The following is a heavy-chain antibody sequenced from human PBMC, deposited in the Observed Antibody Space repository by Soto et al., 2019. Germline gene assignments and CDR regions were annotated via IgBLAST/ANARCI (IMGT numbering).Heavy chain of an antibody. J-gene: IGHJ4*02. D-gene: IGHD5-12*01. CDR2: ISGSGGST. CDR1: GLIFSSYA. Sequence: EVQLLESGGGLVQPGGSLRLSCAASGLIFSSYAMSWVRQAPGKGLEWVSSISGSGGSTYYADSVKGRFTIARDNSKNTLYLQTNSLTAEDTAVYYCAKAWSQSAYDYGLFDYWGQGTLVTVSS. CDR3: AKAWSQSAYDYGLFDY. V-gene: IGHV3-23*01.